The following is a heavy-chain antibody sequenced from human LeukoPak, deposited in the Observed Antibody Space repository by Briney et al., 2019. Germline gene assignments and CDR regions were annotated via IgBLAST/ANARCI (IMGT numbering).Heavy chain of an antibody. CDR3: ARKGRTAARRGVFDY. J-gene: IGHJ4*02. D-gene: IGHD6-6*01. CDR1: GFTFNTYT. V-gene: IGHV3-48*01. Sequence: PGGSLRLSCAASGFTFNTYTMNWVRQAPGKGLEWVSYISGSSGIIDYADSVRGRFTISRDNAKNSLYLQMNSLRAEDTAVYYCARKGRTAARRGVFDYWGQGTLVTVSS. CDR2: ISGSSGII.